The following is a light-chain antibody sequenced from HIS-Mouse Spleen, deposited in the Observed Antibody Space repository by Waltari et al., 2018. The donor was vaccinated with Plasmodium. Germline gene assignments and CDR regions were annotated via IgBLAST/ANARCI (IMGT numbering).Light chain of an antibody. Sequence: SYELTQPPSVSVSPGQTARITCSGDALPKKYAYWYQQKSGQAPVLVSYEDSKRPSGIPERVSGSSSGTMATWTIRGAQVEDEADYYCYSTDSSGNHRVFGGGTKLTVL. CDR2: EDS. J-gene: IGLJ3*02. CDR3: YSTDSSGNHRV. CDR1: ALPKKY. V-gene: IGLV3-10*01.